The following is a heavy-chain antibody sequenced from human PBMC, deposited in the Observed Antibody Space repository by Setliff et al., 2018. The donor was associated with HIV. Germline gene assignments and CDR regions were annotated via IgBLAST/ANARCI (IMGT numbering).Heavy chain of an antibody. CDR1: GGSITSYY. V-gene: IGHV4-59*12. Sequence: SETLSLTCTVSGGSITSYYWSWIRQSLEKGLEWIGEVCNSGATNFSPFFRGRVTISKDWSKNHFSPTLTPVTAADTAVYYCARNYGWALGFWGQGDLVTVSS. CDR2: VCNSGAT. CDR3: ARNYGWALGF. D-gene: IGHD4-17*01. J-gene: IGHJ4*02.